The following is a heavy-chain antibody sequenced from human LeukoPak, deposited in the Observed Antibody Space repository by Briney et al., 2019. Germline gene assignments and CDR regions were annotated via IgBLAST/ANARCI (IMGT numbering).Heavy chain of an antibody. J-gene: IGHJ4*02. CDR3: ARTFYDYVWGSYRYTEFDY. CDR2: IYHSGST. CDR1: GYSISSGYY. V-gene: IGHV4-38-2*01. Sequence: SETLSLTCAVSGYSISSGYYWGWIRQPPGKGLEWIGSIYHSGSTYYNPSLKSRVTISVDTSKNQFSLKLSSVTAADTAVYYCARTFYDYVWGSYRYTEFDYWGQGTLVTVSS. D-gene: IGHD3-16*02.